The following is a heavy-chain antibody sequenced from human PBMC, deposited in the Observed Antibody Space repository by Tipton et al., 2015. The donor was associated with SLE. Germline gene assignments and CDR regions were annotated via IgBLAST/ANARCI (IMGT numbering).Heavy chain of an antibody. D-gene: IGHD2-8*02. J-gene: IGHJ6*02. CDR3: ARESREVGYGSYCYYYGMDV. CDR1: GGSFSGYY. Sequence: TLSLTCAVYGGSFSGYYWSWIRQPPGKGLEWSGEINHSGSTTYNPSLKSRVTISVDTSKNQFSLKLSSVTAADTAVYYCARESREVGYGSYCYYYGMDVWGHGTTVTVSS. CDR2: INHSGST. V-gene: IGHV4-34*01.